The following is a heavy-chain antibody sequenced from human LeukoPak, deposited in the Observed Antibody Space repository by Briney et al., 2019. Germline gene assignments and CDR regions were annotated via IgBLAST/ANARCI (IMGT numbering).Heavy chain of an antibody. Sequence: EASVKISCKVSGYTFTDYYMHWVQQAPGKGLEWMGLVDPEDGETIYAEKFQGRVTITADTSTDTAYMELSSRRSEDTAVYYCATGGPRIVGANWGQGTLVTVSS. CDR1: GYTFTDYY. CDR2: VDPEDGET. J-gene: IGHJ4*02. V-gene: IGHV1-69-2*01. CDR3: ATGGPRIVGAN. D-gene: IGHD1-26*01.